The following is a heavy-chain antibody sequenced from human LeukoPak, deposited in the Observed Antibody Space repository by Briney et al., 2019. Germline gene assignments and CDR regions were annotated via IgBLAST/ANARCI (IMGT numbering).Heavy chain of an antibody. Sequence: SGTLSLTCTVSGGSISSTTYYWGWIRQPPGKGLEWLGSIYYSGSTYYNPSLKSRVTISVDTSKNQFSLKLSSVTAADTAVYYCARARTGYCSSTSCYDYYYYYMDVWGKGTTVTVSS. D-gene: IGHD2-2*01. CDR3: ARARTGYCSSTSCYDYYYYYMDV. V-gene: IGHV4-39*07. J-gene: IGHJ6*03. CDR1: GGSISSTTYY. CDR2: IYYSGST.